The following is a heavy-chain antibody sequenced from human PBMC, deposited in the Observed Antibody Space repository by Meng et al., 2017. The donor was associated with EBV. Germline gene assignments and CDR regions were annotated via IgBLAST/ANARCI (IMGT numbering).Heavy chain of an antibody. CDR2: ISAYNGNT. J-gene: IGHJ4*02. V-gene: IGHV1-18*01. CDR3: ASGYHYFDY. CDR1: SYAFPRDG. D-gene: IGHD6-13*01. Sequence: QLGRVQIRAEVAQAGASMQSSCQASSYAFPRDGISWVRQATEQGREWKGWISAYNGNTNYARNHKGRVTRATDTSTSMDNMGLRDPGFYHSAVYFCASGYHYFDYWGQGALVTVSS.